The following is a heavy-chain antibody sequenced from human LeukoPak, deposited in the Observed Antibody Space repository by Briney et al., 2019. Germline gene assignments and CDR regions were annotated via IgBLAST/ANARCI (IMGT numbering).Heavy chain of an antibody. J-gene: IGHJ6*02. Sequence: GGSLRLSCAASGFTFSSYEMNWVRQAPGKGLEWVSYISSSGSTMYYADSVKGRFTISRDNAKNSLYLQMNSLRAEDTAVYYCARENVYTAMAKYYYYGMDVWGQGTTVTVSS. CDR2: ISSSGSTM. D-gene: IGHD5-18*01. CDR1: GFTFSSYE. V-gene: IGHV3-48*03. CDR3: ARENVYTAMAKYYYYGMDV.